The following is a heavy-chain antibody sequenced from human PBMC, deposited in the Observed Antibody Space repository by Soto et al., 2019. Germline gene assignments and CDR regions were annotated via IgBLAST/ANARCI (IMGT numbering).Heavy chain of an antibody. J-gene: IGHJ4*02. V-gene: IGHV4-59*11. Sequence: QVQLQESGPGLVKPSETLSLTCTVSGGSISNHYWSWIRQPPGKGLEWIGYIYYNGNTNYNPPLKSRVTMSADTSKNQISLKLRSVTAADTAVYYCTRANWYSEYWGQGTLVTVSS. CDR2: IYYNGNT. CDR1: GGSISNHY. CDR3: TRANWYSEY. D-gene: IGHD7-27*01.